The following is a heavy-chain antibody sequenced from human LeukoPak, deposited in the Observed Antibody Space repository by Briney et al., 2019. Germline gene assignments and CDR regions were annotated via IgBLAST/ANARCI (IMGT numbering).Heavy chain of an antibody. CDR1: GGSISSYY. Sequence: SETLSLTCTVSGGSISSYYWSWTRQPPGKGLEWIGYIYYSGSTNYNPSLKSRVTISVDTSKNQFSPRLSSVTAADTAVYYCARGIPLFDYWGQGTLVTVSS. J-gene: IGHJ4*02. D-gene: IGHD2-21*01. CDR3: ARGIPLFDY. CDR2: IYYSGST. V-gene: IGHV4-59*01.